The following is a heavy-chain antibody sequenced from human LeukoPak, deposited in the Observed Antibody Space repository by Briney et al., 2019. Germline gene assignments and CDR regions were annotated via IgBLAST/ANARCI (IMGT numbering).Heavy chain of an antibody. J-gene: IGHJ6*02. CDR3: ARVRIGQQLDKYYYYAMDV. D-gene: IGHD6-13*01. CDR1: GYTFTDYY. CDR2: MNPNSGGT. V-gene: IGHV1-2*02. Sequence: GASVKVSCKASGYTFTDYYMHWVRQAPGQGLEWMGWMNPNSGGTNYAQKSQGRVTMTTDTSISTAYMEVSRLRSDDTAVYYCARVRIGQQLDKYYYYAMDVWGQGTTVTVSS.